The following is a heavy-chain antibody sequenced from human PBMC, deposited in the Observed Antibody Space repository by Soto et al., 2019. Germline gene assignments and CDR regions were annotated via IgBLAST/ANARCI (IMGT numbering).Heavy chain of an antibody. V-gene: IGHV1-18*01. J-gene: IGHJ4*02. CDR3: ARASPPVDY. CDR1: GYTFTSYG. CDR2: ISAYNGNT. Sequence: QVQLVQSGAEVKKPGASVKVSCKASGYTFTSYGVSWVRQAPGQGLEWMGWISAYNGNTKYAQKLQGRLTMPTDTSTNTAYMDLRSLRSDDTAVYYSARASPPVDYWGQGPLVTVSS.